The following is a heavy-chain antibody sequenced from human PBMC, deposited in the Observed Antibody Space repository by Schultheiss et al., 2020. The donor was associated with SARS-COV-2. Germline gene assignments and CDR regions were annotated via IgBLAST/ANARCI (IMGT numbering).Heavy chain of an antibody. CDR3: ARSIAAAGQDYYYYGMDV. V-gene: IGHV3-23*01. J-gene: IGHJ6*02. CDR2: ISGSGGST. D-gene: IGHD6-13*01. Sequence: GGSLRLSCAASGFTFSDYYMSWIRQAPGKGLEWVSAISGSGGSTYYADSVKGRFTISRDNSKNTLYLQMNSLRAEDAAVYYCARSIAAAGQDYYYYGMDVWGQGTTVTVSS. CDR1: GFTFSDYY.